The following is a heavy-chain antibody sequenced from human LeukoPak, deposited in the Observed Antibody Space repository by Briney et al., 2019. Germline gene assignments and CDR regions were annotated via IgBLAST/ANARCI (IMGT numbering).Heavy chain of an antibody. CDR1: GFTFSSYS. CDR2: ISSSSSYI. Sequence: PGGSLRLSCAASGFTFSSYSMNWVRQAPGKGLEWVSSISSSSSYIYYADSVKGRFTISRDNAKNSLYPQMNSLRAEDTAVYYCARYCGGDCYSGVDYWGQGTLVTVSS. CDR3: ARYCGGDCYSGVDY. D-gene: IGHD2-21*01. J-gene: IGHJ4*02. V-gene: IGHV3-21*01.